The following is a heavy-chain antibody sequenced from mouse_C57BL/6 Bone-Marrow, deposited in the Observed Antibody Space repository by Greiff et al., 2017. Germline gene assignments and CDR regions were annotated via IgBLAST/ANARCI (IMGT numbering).Heavy chain of an antibody. J-gene: IGHJ1*03. Sequence: QVQLQQPGPELVKPGASVKFSCKASGYAFSSSWMNWVKQRPGQGLEWIGRIYPGDGGTNYNGKFKGKATLTADKSSSTAYMQLSSLTSEDSAVYFCAGVYYGNSWYFDVWGTGTTVTVSS. CDR1: GYAFSSSW. D-gene: IGHD1-1*01. V-gene: IGHV1-82*01. CDR2: IYPGDGGT. CDR3: AGVYYGNSWYFDV.